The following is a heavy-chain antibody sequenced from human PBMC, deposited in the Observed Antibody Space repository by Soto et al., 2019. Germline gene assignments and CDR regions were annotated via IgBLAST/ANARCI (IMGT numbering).Heavy chain of an antibody. V-gene: IGHV2-5*02. J-gene: IGHJ3*01. Sequence: QIALKESGPTLVKPTQTLTLTCTFSGISLTTSGEGVGWVRQPPGKGLEWVALVYGEGDKRYLTSLKSRLTITKDTSKNQVVLTMTNMDPVDTGTYFCAHNIGGDYVYGFDFWGQGTKVTVSS. D-gene: IGHD3-16*01. CDR2: VYGEGDK. CDR1: GISLTTSGEG. CDR3: AHNIGGDYVYGFDF.